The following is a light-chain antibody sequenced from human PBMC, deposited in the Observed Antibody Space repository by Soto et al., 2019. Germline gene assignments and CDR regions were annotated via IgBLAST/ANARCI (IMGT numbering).Light chain of an antibody. CDR3: QQYGNTPRT. J-gene: IGKJ1*01. V-gene: IGKV3-20*01. CDR1: QSVSSGY. Sequence: EIVLTQSPGTLSLSPGERATLSCRASQSVSSGYLAWYQQKPGQAPRLLIYGASSRATGIPARFSGSGSGTDYTLTIIRLEPEDYAVYYCQQYGNTPRTFGQGTKVEIK. CDR2: GAS.